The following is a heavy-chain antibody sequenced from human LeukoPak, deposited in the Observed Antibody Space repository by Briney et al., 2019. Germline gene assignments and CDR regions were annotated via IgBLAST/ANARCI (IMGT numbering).Heavy chain of an antibody. J-gene: IGHJ4*02. V-gene: IGHV3-23*01. D-gene: IGHD6-6*01. CDR1: VFTFSSYA. CDR2: ITGSCGGT. Sequence: GVSLRLSCAASVFTFSSYAMSWVRQAPGRGLEWGSGITGSCGGTYYADSVKGRFTISRDSSSSTLFLQMKSLRAEDTATYYCAKEVAAGRKGIDYWGQGILVTVSS. CDR3: AKEVAAGRKGIDY.